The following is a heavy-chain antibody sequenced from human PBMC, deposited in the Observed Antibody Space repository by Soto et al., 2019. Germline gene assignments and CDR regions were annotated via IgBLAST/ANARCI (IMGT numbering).Heavy chain of an antibody. CDR3: ARLRWETENNWFDP. J-gene: IGHJ5*02. CDR2: IYHSGST. V-gene: IGHV4-30-4*01. CDR1: GGSINSVDHY. D-gene: IGHD1-26*01. Sequence: PSETLSLTCTVSGGSINSVDHYWSWIRQPPGKGLEWMGYIYHSGSTHYNPSLNSRLTISIDTSTNRFSLNLTSVTAADTAVYFCARLRWETENNWFDPWGQGALVTV.